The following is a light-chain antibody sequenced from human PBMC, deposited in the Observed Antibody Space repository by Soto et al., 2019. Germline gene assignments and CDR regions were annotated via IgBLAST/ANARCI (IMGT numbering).Light chain of an antibody. CDR1: QSISSW. Sequence: DIPMTQSPSTLSASVGDRVTITCRASQSISSWLAWYQQKPGKAPKLLIYDASSLESGVPSRFSGSGSGTEFTLTISSLQPDDFATYYCQQLFTFGGGTKVEIK. CDR3: QQLFT. CDR2: DAS. J-gene: IGKJ4*01. V-gene: IGKV1-5*01.